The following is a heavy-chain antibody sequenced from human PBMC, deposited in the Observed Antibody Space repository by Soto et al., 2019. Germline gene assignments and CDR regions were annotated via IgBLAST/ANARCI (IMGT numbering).Heavy chain of an antibody. D-gene: IGHD6-19*01. V-gene: IGHV4-34*01. CDR2: INHSGST. J-gene: IGHJ4*02. Sequence: SETLSLTCAVYGGSFSGYYWSWIRQPPGKGLEWIGEINHSGSTNYNPSLKSRVTISVDTSKNQFSLKLSSVAAADTAVYYCARILHPNIAVAGLWIDYWGQGSLVS. CDR3: ARILHPNIAVAGLWIDY. CDR1: GGSFSGYY.